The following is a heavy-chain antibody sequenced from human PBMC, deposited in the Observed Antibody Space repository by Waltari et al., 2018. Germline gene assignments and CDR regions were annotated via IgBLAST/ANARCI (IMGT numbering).Heavy chain of an antibody. Sequence: QVQLQESGPGLVKPSGTLSLTCAVSGGSISSSNWWSWVRQPPGRGLEWIGEIYHSGSTNYKPSLKSRVTISVDKSKNQFSLKLSAVTAADTAVYYCARWGDCSSTSCYASPFDYWGQGTLVTVSS. CDR2: IYHSGST. CDR1: GGSISSSNW. CDR3: ARWGDCSSTSCYASPFDY. D-gene: IGHD2-2*01. V-gene: IGHV4-4*02. J-gene: IGHJ4*02.